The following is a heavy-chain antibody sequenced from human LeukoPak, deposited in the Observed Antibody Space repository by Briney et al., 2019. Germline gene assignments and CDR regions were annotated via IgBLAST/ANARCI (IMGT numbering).Heavy chain of an antibody. J-gene: IGHJ4*02. Sequence: SETLSLTCAVYGGSFSGYYWSWIRQPPGKGLEWIGEIIHSGSTNYNPSLKSRVTISVDTSKNQFSLKLSSVTAADTAVYYCARTGYDSSGYYPHWGQGTLVTVSS. CDR2: IIHSGST. CDR3: ARTGYDSSGYYPH. V-gene: IGHV4-34*12. D-gene: IGHD3-22*01. CDR1: GGSFSGYY.